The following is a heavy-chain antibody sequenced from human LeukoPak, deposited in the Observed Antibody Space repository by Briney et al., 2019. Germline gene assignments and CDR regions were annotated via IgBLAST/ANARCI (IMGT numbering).Heavy chain of an antibody. V-gene: IGHV3-23*01. CDR1: GFTFSNYA. J-gene: IGHJ4*01. D-gene: IGHD1-26*01. CDR3: AKRFSGSYSYFDY. CDR2: ISGSGGST. Sequence: PGGSPRPSCAASGFTFSNYAMSWVRQAPGKGLEWVSTISGSGGSTYYADSVKGRFTISRDNSENTLYLQMNSLRAEDTAVYYCAKRFSGSYSYFDYWGHGTLVSVSS.